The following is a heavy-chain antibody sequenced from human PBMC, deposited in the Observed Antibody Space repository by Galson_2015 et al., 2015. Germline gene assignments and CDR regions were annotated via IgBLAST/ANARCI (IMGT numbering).Heavy chain of an antibody. Sequence: SVKVSCKASGYTFTSYGISWVRQAPGQGLEWMGWINTNTGNPTFAQGFTGRFVFSLDTSVSTAYLQISSLKAEDTAVYYCARDLGSYYYGMDVWGQGTTVTVSS. D-gene: IGHD3-16*01. J-gene: IGHJ6*02. CDR3: ARDLGSYYYGMDV. CDR1: GYTFTSYG. V-gene: IGHV7-4-1*02. CDR2: INTNTGNP.